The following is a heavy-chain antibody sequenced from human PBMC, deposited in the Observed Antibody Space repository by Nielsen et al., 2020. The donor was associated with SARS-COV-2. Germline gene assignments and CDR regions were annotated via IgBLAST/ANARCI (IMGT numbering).Heavy chain of an antibody. CDR1: GASISRGGYF. V-gene: IGHV4-31*03. CDR2: IYFTGRT. CDR3: AREASGYDHYKYGMDV. J-gene: IGHJ6*02. Sequence: LRLSCTVSGASISRGGYFWSWIRQHPGKGLEWIGYIYFTGRTSYNPSLKSRVAMSVDTSKNQFSLDLKSVTAADTAVYYCAREASGYDHYKYGMDVWGLGATVTVSS. D-gene: IGHD5-12*01.